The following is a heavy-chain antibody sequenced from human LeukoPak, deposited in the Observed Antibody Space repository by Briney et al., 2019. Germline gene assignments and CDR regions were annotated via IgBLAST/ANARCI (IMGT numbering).Heavy chain of an antibody. V-gene: IGHV1-8*01. CDR3: ARGVGYSSSWLYYFDY. CDR2: MNPNSGNT. D-gene: IGHD6-13*01. J-gene: IGHJ4*02. CDR1: GYTFTSYD. Sequence: ASVKVSCKASGYTFTSYDTNWVRQATGQGLEWMGWMNPNSGNTGYAQKFQGRVTMTRNTSISTAYMELSSLRSEDTAVYYCARGVGYSSSWLYYFDYWGQGTLVTVSS.